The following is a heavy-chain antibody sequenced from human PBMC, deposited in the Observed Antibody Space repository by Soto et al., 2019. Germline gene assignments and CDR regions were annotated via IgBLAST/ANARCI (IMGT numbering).Heavy chain of an antibody. V-gene: IGHV5-10-1*01. Sequence: PGESLKISCNGSGYSFTSYWISWVRQMPGKGLEWMGRIDPSDSYTNYSPSFQGHVTISADKSSSTAYLQWSSLKDSDTATYYCARLERYLDITGYLNGGGQGTLVNVSS. CDR2: IDPSDSYT. D-gene: IGHD1-20*01. J-gene: IGHJ4*02. CDR1: GYSFTSYW. CDR3: ARLERYLDITGYLNG.